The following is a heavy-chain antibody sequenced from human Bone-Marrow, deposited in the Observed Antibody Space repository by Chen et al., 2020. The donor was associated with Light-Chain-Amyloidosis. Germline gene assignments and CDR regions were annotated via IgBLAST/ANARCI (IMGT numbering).Heavy chain of an antibody. CDR1: VPTFSNYA. Sequence: VQLVESGGGLVQPGGSLRPSWVGSVPTFSNYAMTWVRQAPGKGLEWVAVARGGNGPTYYADSVRGRFTIYRDNSKNTLYLQMNSLRAEDTAVYYCAKDRCTSISCSDFDYWGQGTLVTVSS. CDR3: AKDRCTSISCSDFDY. CDR2: ARGGNGPT. D-gene: IGHD2-2*01. J-gene: IGHJ4*02. V-gene: IGHV3-23*04.